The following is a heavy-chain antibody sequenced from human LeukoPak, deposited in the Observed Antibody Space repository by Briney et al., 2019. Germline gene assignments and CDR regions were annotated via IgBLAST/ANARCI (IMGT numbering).Heavy chain of an antibody. V-gene: IGHV4-38-2*02. CDR3: ARGSIAYYYMDV. J-gene: IGHJ6*03. D-gene: IGHD3-22*01. Sequence: SPETLSLTCIVSGYSISNGYYWVWIRQTPGKWLEWIASVSHRGTTYYNPSLKSRVSISIDTSKNQFSLKVDSVTAADTAVYFCARGSIAYYYMDVWGKGTTVTISS. CDR2: VSHRGTT. CDR1: GYSISNGYY.